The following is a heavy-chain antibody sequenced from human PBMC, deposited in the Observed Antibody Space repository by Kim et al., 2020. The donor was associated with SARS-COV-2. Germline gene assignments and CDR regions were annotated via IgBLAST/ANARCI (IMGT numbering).Heavy chain of an antibody. Sequence: NAYAVSVKSRITIHPDPSKNQFSLQLNSVTPEDTAVYYCAREGRGKSPDYWGQGTLVTVSS. V-gene: IGHV6-1*01. CDR2: N. CDR3: AREGRGKSPDY. J-gene: IGHJ4*02. D-gene: IGHD3-16*01.